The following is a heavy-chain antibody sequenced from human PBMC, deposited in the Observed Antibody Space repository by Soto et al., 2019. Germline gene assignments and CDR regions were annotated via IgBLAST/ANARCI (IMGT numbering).Heavy chain of an antibody. Sequence: ASVKVSCKASGYTFTGYYMHWVRQAPGQGLEWMGWINPNSGGTNYAQKFQGWVTMTRDTSISTAYMELSRLRSDDTAVYYCARAHIGGSGWYSYWGQGTLVTVSS. D-gene: IGHD6-19*01. CDR1: GYTFTGYY. J-gene: IGHJ4*02. CDR2: INPNSGGT. CDR3: ARAHIGGSGWYSY. V-gene: IGHV1-2*04.